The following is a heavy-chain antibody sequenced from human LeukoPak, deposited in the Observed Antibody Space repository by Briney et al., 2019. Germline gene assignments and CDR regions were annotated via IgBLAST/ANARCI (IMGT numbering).Heavy chain of an antibody. V-gene: IGHV3-21*01. J-gene: IGHJ5*02. Sequence: GGSLRLSCAASGFTFSSYSMDWVRQAPGKGLEWVSSISSSSSYIYYADSVKGRFTISRDNAKNSLYLQMNSLRAEDTAVYYCARDPGGSYSWFDPWGQGTLVTVSS. CDR1: GFTFSSYS. CDR2: ISSSSSYI. CDR3: ARDPGGSYSWFDP. D-gene: IGHD1-26*01.